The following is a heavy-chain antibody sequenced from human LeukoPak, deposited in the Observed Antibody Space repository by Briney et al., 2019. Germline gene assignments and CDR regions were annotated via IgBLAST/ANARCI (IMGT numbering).Heavy chain of an antibody. CDR1: GGSISSNSYY. V-gene: IGHV4-39*01. D-gene: IGHD2/OR15-2a*01. J-gene: IGHJ4*02. CDR2: IYHSGST. Sequence: SETLSLTCTVSGGSISSNSYYWRWVRQPPGKGLEWIASIYHSGSTYYNPSLESRVTISVDTSKNQFSLNLSSVTAADTAVYFCARHGRPIRRFDELLGNRNSPYFFDYWGQGTLVSVSS. CDR3: ARHGRPIRRFDELLGNRNSPYFFDY.